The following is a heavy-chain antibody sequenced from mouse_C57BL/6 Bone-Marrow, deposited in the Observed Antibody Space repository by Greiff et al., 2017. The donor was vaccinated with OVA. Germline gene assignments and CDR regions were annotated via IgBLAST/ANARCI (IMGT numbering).Heavy chain of an antibody. CDR2: INPGTGGT. Sequence: VQLQQSGPELVKPGASVTLSCKASGYSFTGYYMYWVQQSPEKSLEWIGEINPGTGGTSYTQKFKAKATLTVDNSSSTPYMQLKRLTAEDSAVYYCARRAGSSSDYWGQGTTLTVSS. CDR3: ARRAGSSSDY. CDR1: GYSFTGYY. V-gene: IGHV1-42*01. J-gene: IGHJ2*01. D-gene: IGHD1-1*01.